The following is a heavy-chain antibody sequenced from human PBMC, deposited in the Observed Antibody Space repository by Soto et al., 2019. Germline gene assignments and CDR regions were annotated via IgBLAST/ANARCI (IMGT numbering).Heavy chain of an antibody. J-gene: IGHJ4*02. V-gene: IGHV4-39*01. CDR1: SGSINSSNYY. D-gene: IGHD3-3*01. CDR3: ARQKYDFWSAHQSDF. Sequence: SETLSLTCTVSSGSINSSNYYWGWIRQPPGKGLEWIGSLYYSGGTYYNPSLKSRFTVSVDPSKNQFSLKLNSVTAADTAVYYCARQKYDFWSAHQSDFWGQGTLVTVSS. CDR2: LYYSGGT.